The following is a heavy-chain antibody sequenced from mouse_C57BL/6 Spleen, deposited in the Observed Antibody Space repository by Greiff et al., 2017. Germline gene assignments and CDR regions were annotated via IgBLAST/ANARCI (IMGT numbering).Heavy chain of an antibody. V-gene: IGHV1-69*01. CDR1: GYTFTSYW. Sequence: QVQLKQPGAELVMPGASVKLSCKASGYTFTSYWMHWVKQRPGQGLEWIGEIDPSDSYTNYNQKFKGKSTLTVDKSSSTAYLQLSSLTAEDSAVYYCARDITTVGAMDYWGQGTSVTVSS. CDR2: IDPSDSYT. CDR3: ARDITTVGAMDY. J-gene: IGHJ4*01. D-gene: IGHD1-1*01.